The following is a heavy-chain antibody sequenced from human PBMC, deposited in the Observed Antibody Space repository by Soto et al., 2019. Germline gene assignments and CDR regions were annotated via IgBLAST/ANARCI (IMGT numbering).Heavy chain of an antibody. D-gene: IGHD2-15*01. CDR1: GYTFTSYA. V-gene: IGHV1-3*01. CDR2: INAGNGNT. Sequence: ASVKVSCKASGYTFTSYAMHWVRQAPGQRLEWMGWINAGNGNTKYSQKFQGRVTITRDTSASTAYMELSSLRSEDTAVYYCAPYCSGTSCRLYYYGLDVWGQWSTVTV. J-gene: IGHJ6*02. CDR3: APYCSGTSCRLYYYGLDV.